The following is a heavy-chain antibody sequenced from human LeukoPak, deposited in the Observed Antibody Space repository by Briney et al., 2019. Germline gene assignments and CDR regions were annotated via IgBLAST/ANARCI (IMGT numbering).Heavy chain of an antibody. V-gene: IGHV1-24*01. CDR3: ARGRYSSSWYELDHAFDI. Sequence: ASVKVSCKVSGYTLTELSMHWVRQAPGKGLEWMGGFDPEDGETIYAQKFQGRVTMTEDTSTDTAYMELSSLRSEDTAVYYCARGRYSSSWYELDHAFDIWGQGTMVTVSS. J-gene: IGHJ3*02. D-gene: IGHD6-13*01. CDR2: FDPEDGET. CDR1: GYTLTELS.